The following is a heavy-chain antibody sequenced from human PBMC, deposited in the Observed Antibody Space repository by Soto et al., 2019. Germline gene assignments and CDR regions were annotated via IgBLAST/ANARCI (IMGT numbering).Heavy chain of an antibody. J-gene: IGHJ5*02. CDR3: ARDPAP. V-gene: IGHV4-31*02. Sequence: TLSLTCTVSGGSITRGGYYWSWIRQHPGKGLEWIGYIYNSGTTYYNSSLKSRVTISVDTSKNQFSLKLTSVTAADTAVYYCARDPAPWGQGTLVSVSS. CDR1: GGSITRGGYY. CDR2: IYNSGTT.